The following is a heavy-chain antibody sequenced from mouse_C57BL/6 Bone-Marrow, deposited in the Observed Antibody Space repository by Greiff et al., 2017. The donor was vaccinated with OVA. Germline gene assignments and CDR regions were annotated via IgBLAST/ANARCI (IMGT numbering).Heavy chain of an antibody. CDR2: IDPEDGET. V-gene: IGHV14-2*01. J-gene: IGHJ2*01. Sequence: VHVKQSGAELVKPGASVKLSCTASGFNIKDYYMHWVKQRTEQGLEWLGRIDPEDGETKYAPKFQGKATITAATSSNTAYLQLSSLTSEDTAVYYCAPITTVPFDYWGQGTTLTVSS. CDR3: APITTVPFDY. D-gene: IGHD1-1*01. CDR1: GFNIKDYY.